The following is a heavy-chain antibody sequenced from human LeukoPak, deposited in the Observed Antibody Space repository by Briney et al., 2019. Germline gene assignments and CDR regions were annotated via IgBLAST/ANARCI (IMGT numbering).Heavy chain of an antibody. CDR1: GYTLTELS. Sequence: GASVKVSCKVSGYTLTELSMFWVRQAPGKGLEWMGSFDPEDGKTVYAQKFQGRVTMTEDTSTDTAYMELSRLRSDDTAVYYCARGRRVGTTLGVGAFDIWGQGTMVTVSS. V-gene: IGHV1-24*01. D-gene: IGHD1-1*01. CDR3: ARGRRVGTTLGVGAFDI. J-gene: IGHJ3*02. CDR2: FDPEDGKT.